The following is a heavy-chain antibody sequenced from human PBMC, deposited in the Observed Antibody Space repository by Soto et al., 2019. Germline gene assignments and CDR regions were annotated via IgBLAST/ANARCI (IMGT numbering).Heavy chain of an antibody. D-gene: IGHD3-9*01. CDR1: GFTFSSYG. CDR3: ARDRYFTYYDILTGYSRGPGAFDI. J-gene: IGHJ3*02. V-gene: IGHV3-33*01. CDR2: IWYDGSNK. Sequence: GGSLRLSCAASGFTFSSYGMHWVRQAPGKGLEWVAVIWYDGSNKYYADSVKGRFTTSRDNSKNTLYLQMNSLRAEDTAVYYCARDRYFTYYDILTGYSRGPGAFDIWGQGTMVTVSS.